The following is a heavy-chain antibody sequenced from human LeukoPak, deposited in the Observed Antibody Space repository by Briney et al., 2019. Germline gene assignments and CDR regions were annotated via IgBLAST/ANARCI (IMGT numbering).Heavy chain of an antibody. CDR1: GFTFSSYS. CDR3: AKGSYDDVWGSYRPYYFDY. V-gene: IGHV3-21*01. Sequence: GGSLRLSCAASGFTFSSYSMNWVRQAPGKGLEWVSSISSSSSYIYYADSVKGRFTISRDNAKNSLYLQMNSLRAEDTAVYYCAKGSYDDVWGSYRPYYFDYWGRGTLVTVSS. J-gene: IGHJ4*02. CDR2: ISSSSSYI. D-gene: IGHD3-16*02.